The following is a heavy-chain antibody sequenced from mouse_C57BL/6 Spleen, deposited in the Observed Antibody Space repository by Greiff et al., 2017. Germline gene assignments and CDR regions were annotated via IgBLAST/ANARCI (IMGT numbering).Heavy chain of an antibody. CDR1: GFTFSDYG. D-gene: IGHD2-1*01. CDR2: ISSGSSTI. J-gene: IGHJ4*01. Sequence: EVQGVESGGGLVKPGGSLKLSCAASGFTFSDYGMHWVRQAPEQGLEWVAYISSGSSTIYYSDTVKGRFTISRDNATNTLFLQMTSLRSEDTAMYYCAKSYGNYDYYAMDYWGQGTSGTVSS. V-gene: IGHV5-17*01. CDR3: AKSYGNYDYYAMDY.